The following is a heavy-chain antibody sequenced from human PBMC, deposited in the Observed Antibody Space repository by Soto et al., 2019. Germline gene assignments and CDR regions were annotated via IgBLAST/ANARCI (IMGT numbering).Heavy chain of an antibody. V-gene: IGHV4-34*01. D-gene: IGHD5-12*01. CDR2: VKDGGHT. J-gene: IGHJ4*02. Sequence: QVQLQQWGAGLLKPSETLSLNCAVTGGSLSGYYWSWIRQPPGKGLEWIGEVKDGGHTNYSPSLRGRVTISSDTSNNQFSLRLNSVTAPDTGVYYCARGQEGVVATHCDQGSLVTVSS. CDR1: GGSLSGYY. CDR3: ARGQEGVVATH.